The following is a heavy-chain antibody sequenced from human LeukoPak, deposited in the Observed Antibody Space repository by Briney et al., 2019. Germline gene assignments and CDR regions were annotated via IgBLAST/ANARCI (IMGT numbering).Heavy chain of an antibody. D-gene: IGHD3-16*01. CDR3: ARVPFGARYIDY. CDR2: IIPIFGTA. V-gene: IGHV1-69*05. Sequence: GSSVKVSCKASGGTFSSYAISWVRQAPGQGLEWMGGIIPIFGTANYAQKFQGRVTMTRDTSTSTVYMELSSLKASDTAMYYCARVPFGARYIDYWGQGTLVTVSS. J-gene: IGHJ4*02. CDR1: GGTFSSYA.